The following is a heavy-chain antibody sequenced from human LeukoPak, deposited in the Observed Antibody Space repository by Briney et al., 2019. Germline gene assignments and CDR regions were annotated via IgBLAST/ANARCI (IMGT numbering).Heavy chain of an antibody. J-gene: IGHJ4*02. CDR2: INSDGSRI. Sequence: GGSLRLSCAASGFTFSSHWMHWVRQAPGKGLVWVSRINSDGSRISYADSVKGRFTISRDNSKNTLYLQMNSLRAEDTAVYYCAKDLTYYYDSSGLDYWGQGTLVTVSS. CDR3: AKDLTYYYDSSGLDY. D-gene: IGHD3-22*01. CDR1: GFTFSSHW. V-gene: IGHV3-74*01.